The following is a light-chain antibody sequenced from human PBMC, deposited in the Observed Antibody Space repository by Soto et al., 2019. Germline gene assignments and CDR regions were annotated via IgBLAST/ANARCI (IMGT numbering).Light chain of an antibody. CDR3: QSYDTSLSGSV. CDR2: HNT. Sequence: QSVLTQPPSVSGAPGQRVTISCTGTSSNIGADYDVHWYQHLPGTTPKLLIYHNTNRPSGVPDRFSGSKSGASASLAITGLKAEEEAHYYGQSYDTSLSGSVFGGGTKLTVL. CDR1: SSNIGADYD. V-gene: IGLV1-40*01. J-gene: IGLJ2*01.